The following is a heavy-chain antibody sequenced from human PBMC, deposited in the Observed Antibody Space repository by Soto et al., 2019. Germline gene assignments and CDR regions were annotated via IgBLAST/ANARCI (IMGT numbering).Heavy chain of an antibody. CDR1: GGTFSSYA. CDR2: IIPIFGTA. V-gene: IGHV1-69*13. Sequence: ASVKVSCKASGGTFSSYAISWVRQAPGQGLEWMGGIIPIFGTANYAQKFQGRVTITADESTSTAYMELSSLRSEDTAVYYCARDPTPPPGWFDPWCQGTLVTVSS. CDR3: ARDPTPPPGWFDP. J-gene: IGHJ5*02.